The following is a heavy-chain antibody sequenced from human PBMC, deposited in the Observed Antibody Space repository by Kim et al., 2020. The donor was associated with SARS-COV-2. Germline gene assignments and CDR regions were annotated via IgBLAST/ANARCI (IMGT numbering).Heavy chain of an antibody. CDR2: IYYSGST. V-gene: IGHV4-59*08. J-gene: IGHJ5*02. CDR3: ASGIYSYGGGAANNWFDP. Sequence: SETLSLTCTVSGGSISSYYWSWIRQPPGKGLEWIGYIYYSGSTNYNPSLKSRVTISVDTSKNQFSLKLSSVTAADTAVYYCASGIYSYGGGAANNWFDPWGQGTLVTVSS. D-gene: IGHD5-18*01. CDR1: GGSISSYY.